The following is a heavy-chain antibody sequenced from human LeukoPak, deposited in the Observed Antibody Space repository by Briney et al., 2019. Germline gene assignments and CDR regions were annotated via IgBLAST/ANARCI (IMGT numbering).Heavy chain of an antibody. CDR3: ATSQLLSLDY. Sequence: GGSLRLSCAASGFTFSSYGMHWVRQAPGQGLEWMGWINPNSGGTNYAQKFQGRVTMTRDTSISTAYMELSRLRSDDTAVYYCATSQLLSLDYWGQGTLVTVSS. CDR2: INPNSGGT. CDR1: GFTFSSYG. D-gene: IGHD2-2*01. J-gene: IGHJ4*02. V-gene: IGHV1-2*02.